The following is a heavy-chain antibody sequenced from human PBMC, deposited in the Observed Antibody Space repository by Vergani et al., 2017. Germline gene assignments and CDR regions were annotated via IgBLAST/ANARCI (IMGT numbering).Heavy chain of an antibody. V-gene: IGHV4-61*02. CDR1: GESIRSGSHY. J-gene: IGHJ4*02. D-gene: IGHD2-15*01. CDR2: IHTGGST. CDR3: ARSRPYCTSGSCPAI. Sequence: QVKLQESGPGLLKPSQTLSLTCTVSGESIRSGSHYWSWIRQPAGKGPEWIGHIHTGGSTDLNPSFKSRVSISVDTSKSQFSLKLNSVPVADTAVYYCARSRPYCTSGSCPAIWGQGTLVTVSS.